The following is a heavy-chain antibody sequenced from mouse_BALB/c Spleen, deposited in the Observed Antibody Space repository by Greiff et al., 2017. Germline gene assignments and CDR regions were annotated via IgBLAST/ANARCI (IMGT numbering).Heavy chain of an antibody. CDR2: ISYSGST. V-gene: IGHV3-2*02. CDR1: GYSITSDYA. CDR3: ASRSSYGPSCDY. Sequence: ESGPGLVKPSQSLSLTCTVTGYSITSDYAWNWIRQFPGNKLEWMGYISYSGSTSYNPSLKSRISITRDTSKNQFFLQLNSVTTEDTATYYYASRSSYGPSCDYWGQGTTLTVSS. J-gene: IGHJ2*01. D-gene: IGHD1-1*01.